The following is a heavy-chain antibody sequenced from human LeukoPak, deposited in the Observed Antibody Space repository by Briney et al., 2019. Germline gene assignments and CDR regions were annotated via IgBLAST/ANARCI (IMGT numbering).Heavy chain of an antibody. CDR1: GYSFTSYG. J-gene: IGHJ4*02. D-gene: IGHD5-12*01. V-gene: IGHV1-18*01. CDR3: ARGYSGYDEPRYRTSYYFDY. Sequence: ASVKVSCKASGYSFTSYGISWVRQAPGQGLEWMGWISAYNGNTNYAQKLQGRVTMTTDTSTSTAYMALRSLRSDDTAVYYCARGYSGYDEPRYRTSYYFDYWGQGTLVTVSS. CDR2: ISAYNGNT.